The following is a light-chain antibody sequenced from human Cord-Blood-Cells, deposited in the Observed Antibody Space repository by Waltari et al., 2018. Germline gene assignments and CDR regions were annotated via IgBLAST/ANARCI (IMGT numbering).Light chain of an antibody. J-gene: IGLJ2*01. CDR3: SSYTSSSTYVV. Sequence: QSALTQPASVSGSPGPSITIPCTGTSSDVGGYNYVSWYQQHPGKAPELMIYDVSKRPSGVSNRFSGSKSGNTASLTISGLQAEDEADYYCSSYTSSSTYVVFGGGTKLTVL. CDR2: DVS. V-gene: IGLV2-14*01. CDR1: SSDVGGYNY.